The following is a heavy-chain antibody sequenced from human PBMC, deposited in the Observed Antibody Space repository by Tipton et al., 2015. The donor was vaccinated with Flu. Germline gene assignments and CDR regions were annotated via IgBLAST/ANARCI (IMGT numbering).Heavy chain of an antibody. Sequence: TLSLTCTVSGGSISSGGYYWSWIRQHPGKGLEWIGYIYYSGSTYYNPSLKSRVTISVDTSKNQFSLKLSSVTAADTAVYYCARDRLVTHWYYYGMDVWGQGTTVTVSS. CDR2: IYYSGST. D-gene: IGHD4-11*01. J-gene: IGHJ6*02. V-gene: IGHV4-31*03. CDR3: ARDRLVTHWYYYGMDV. CDR1: GGSISSGGYY.